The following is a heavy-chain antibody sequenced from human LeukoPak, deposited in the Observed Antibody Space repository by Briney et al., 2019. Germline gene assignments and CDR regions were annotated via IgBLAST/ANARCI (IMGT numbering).Heavy chain of an antibody. CDR1: GYTFTSYY. Sequence: GASVKVSCKASGYTFTSYYMHWVRQAPGQGLEWMGIINPSGGSTSYAQKFQGRVTMTRDTSTSTVNMELSSLRSEDTAVYYCARDPITIFGVVINSFDYWGQGTLVTVSS. J-gene: IGHJ4*02. CDR2: INPSGGST. D-gene: IGHD3-3*01. CDR3: ARDPITIFGVVINSFDY. V-gene: IGHV1-46*01.